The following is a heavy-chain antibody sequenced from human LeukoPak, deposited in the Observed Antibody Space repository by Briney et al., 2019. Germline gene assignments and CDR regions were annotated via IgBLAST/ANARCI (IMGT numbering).Heavy chain of an antibody. V-gene: IGHV4-61*09. J-gene: IGHJ5*02. CDR1: GGSITRGSYY. CDR3: AKGAEYNWNS. D-gene: IGHD1-20*01. CDR2: VFTSGNT. Sequence: SETLSLTCAVSGGSITRGSYYGTWVRQPAGKAREWIGHVFTSGNTNYNPSLKGRVTISIETSKSQLSLNLNSVTAADTAVYYCAKGAEYNWNSWGQGTLVTVSS.